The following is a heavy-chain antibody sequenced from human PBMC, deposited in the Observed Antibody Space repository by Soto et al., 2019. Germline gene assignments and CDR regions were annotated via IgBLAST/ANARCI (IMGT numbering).Heavy chain of an antibody. D-gene: IGHD1-7*01. V-gene: IGHV1-2*02. CDR2: ISPNTGGT. CDR1: GYIFTGYY. CDR3: GRGRSGELVVFY. J-gene: IGHJ4*02. Sequence: VASVKVSCKASGYIFTGYYIHWVRQAPGQGREWMGEISPNTGGTKYAQKFQGRVTMTRDTSITTVYMELSNLSPDDTAVYYCGRGRSGELVVFYWGQGTQVTVSS.